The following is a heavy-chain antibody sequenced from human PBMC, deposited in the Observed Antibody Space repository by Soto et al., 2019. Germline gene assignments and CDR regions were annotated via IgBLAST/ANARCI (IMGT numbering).Heavy chain of an antibody. D-gene: IGHD6-13*01. CDR2: IIPILGIA. J-gene: IGHJ4*02. CDR3: ARGYSSSWFRFDY. V-gene: IGHV1-69*02. Sequence: QVQLVQSGAEVQKPGSSVKVSCKASGGTFSSYTISWVRQAPGQGLEWMGRIIPILGIANYAQKFQGRVTITEDKSTSTAYMELSSLRSEDTAVYYCARGYSSSWFRFDYWGQGTLVTVSS. CDR1: GGTFSSYT.